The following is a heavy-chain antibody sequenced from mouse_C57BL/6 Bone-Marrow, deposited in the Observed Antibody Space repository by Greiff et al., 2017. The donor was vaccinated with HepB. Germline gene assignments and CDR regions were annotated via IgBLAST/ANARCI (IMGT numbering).Heavy chain of an antibody. V-gene: IGHV14-4*01. J-gene: IGHJ1*03. Sequence: VQLQQSGAELVRPGASVKLSCTASGFNIKDDYMHWVKQRPEQGLEWIGWIDPENGDTEYASKFQGKATITADTSSNTAYLQLSSLTSEDTAVYYCTLVIYYYGSRCPNWYFDVWGTGTTVTVSS. CDR3: TLVIYYYGSRCPNWYFDV. D-gene: IGHD1-1*01. CDR2: IDPENGDT. CDR1: GFNIKDDY.